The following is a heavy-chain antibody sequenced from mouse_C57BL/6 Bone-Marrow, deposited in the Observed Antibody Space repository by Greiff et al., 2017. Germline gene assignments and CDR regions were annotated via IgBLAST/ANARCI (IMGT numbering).Heavy chain of an antibody. Sequence: EVQLVESGGGLVQPGESLKLSCESYEYDFPSHDMHWVRKTPEKRLELVAAINSDGGSTYYPDTMERRFNIARDNTKKTLYLQMSSLRAEDTDLYYCARCHYYGNAGFAYWGQGTLVTVSA. CDR2: INSDGGST. CDR1: EYDFPSHD. V-gene: IGHV5-2*01. CDR3: ARCHYYGNAGFAY. D-gene: IGHD1-1*01. J-gene: IGHJ3*01.